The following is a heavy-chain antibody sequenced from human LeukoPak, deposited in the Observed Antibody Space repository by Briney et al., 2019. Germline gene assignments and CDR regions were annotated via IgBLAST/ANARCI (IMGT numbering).Heavy chain of an antibody. CDR1: GFTSSSYA. D-gene: IGHD5-18*01. CDR2: ISGSGGST. Sequence: GGSLRLSCAASGFTSSSYAMSWVRQAPGKGLEWVSGISGSGGSTYYADSVKGRSTISRGISKNTLYLQMNSLRAEDTAVYYCAKGATAMEFFDCWGQGTLVTVSS. J-gene: IGHJ4*02. V-gene: IGHV3-23*01. CDR3: AKGATAMEFFDC.